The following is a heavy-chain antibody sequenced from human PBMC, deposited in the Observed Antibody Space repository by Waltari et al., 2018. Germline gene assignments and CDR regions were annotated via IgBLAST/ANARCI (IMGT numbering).Heavy chain of an antibody. V-gene: IGHV3-21*01. CDR3: ARVGYSSGNDY. CDR2: ISRSSSYI. CDR1: GFTFSRYS. Sequence: EVQLVESGGGLVKPGGSLRPSCAASGFTFSRYSMNWVRQAPGKGLEWVSSISRSSSYIYYADSVKGRFTISRDNAKNSLYLQRNSLRAEDTAVYYCARVGYSSGNDYWGQGTLVTVSS. J-gene: IGHJ4*02. D-gene: IGHD6-19*01.